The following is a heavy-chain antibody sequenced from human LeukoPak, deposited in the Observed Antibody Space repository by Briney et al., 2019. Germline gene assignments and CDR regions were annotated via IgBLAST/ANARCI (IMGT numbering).Heavy chain of an antibody. CDR3: ARGGMVRGVIGWSDP. CDR1: GGSISSGDYY. Sequence: SQTLSITCTVSGGSISSGDYYWSWIRQPPGKGLEWIGYIYYSGSTYYNPSLKSRVTISVDTSKNQFSLKLSSVTAADTAVYYCARGGMVRGVIGWSDPWGQGTLVTVSS. V-gene: IGHV4-30-4*01. CDR2: IYYSGST. D-gene: IGHD3-10*01. J-gene: IGHJ5*02.